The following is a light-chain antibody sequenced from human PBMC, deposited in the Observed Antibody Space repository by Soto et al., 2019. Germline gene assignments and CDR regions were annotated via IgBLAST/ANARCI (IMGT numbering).Light chain of an antibody. CDR1: SGHSNYA. Sequence: QLVLTQSPSASASLGASVTLTCTLSSGHSNYAIAWHQQQPEKGTRYLMKLNRDGSHSKGDGIPNRFSGSSSGAERYLTISSLQSEDEADYYCQNWGTGIVIFGGGTQLTVL. CDR3: QNWGTGIVI. CDR2: LNRDGSH. V-gene: IGLV4-69*01. J-gene: IGLJ2*01.